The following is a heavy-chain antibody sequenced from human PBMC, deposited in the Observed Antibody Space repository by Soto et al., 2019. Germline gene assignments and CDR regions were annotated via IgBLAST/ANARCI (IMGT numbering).Heavy chain of an antibody. J-gene: IGHJ4*02. CDR3: GRGPSSGCFDS. V-gene: IGHV1-3*01. CDR2: INPANGAT. D-gene: IGHD6-19*01. Sequence: QVQFVQSGAEVKKPGASVEVSCKTSGYTFTDYTLHLMRQAPGQRIEWMGWINPANGATMYSQQFLARVSITGATSATTVYMDLSSPTSEDTAVYYFGRGPSSGCFDSRGQGTLVTVSS. CDR1: GYTFTDYT.